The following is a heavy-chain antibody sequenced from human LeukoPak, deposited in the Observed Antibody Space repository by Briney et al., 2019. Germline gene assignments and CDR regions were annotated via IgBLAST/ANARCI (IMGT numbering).Heavy chain of an antibody. J-gene: IGHJ3*02. D-gene: IGHD3-10*01. CDR2: TYYRSEWHI. CDR1: GDSVSSVSGG. Sequence: SQSLSLTCAISGDSVSSVSGGWNWIRQSPSRGLEWLGRTYYRSEWHIDYAESVKSRITINPDTSKNQFSLQLKSVTPEDTAVYYCVRGGLVRGTLNILSAFDIWGQGTMVTVSS. V-gene: IGHV6-1*01. CDR3: VRGGLVRGTLNILSAFDI.